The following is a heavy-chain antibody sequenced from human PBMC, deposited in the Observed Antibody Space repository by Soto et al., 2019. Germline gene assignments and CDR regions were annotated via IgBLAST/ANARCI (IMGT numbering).Heavy chain of an antibody. CDR2: IYWDDDK. CDR3: AHRVLRTVFGLVTTTAIYFDF. J-gene: IGHJ4*02. Sequence: QITLNESGPTQVKPRQTLTLTCTFSGFSLTTSGVGVGWIRQSPGKAPEWLALIYWDDDKRCSPSLKSRLTITKDTSKNRVVLTMADLDPADTATYYCAHRVLRTVFGLVTTTAIYFDFWGQGTPVAVSS. V-gene: IGHV2-5*02. D-gene: IGHD3-3*01. CDR1: GFSLTTSGVG.